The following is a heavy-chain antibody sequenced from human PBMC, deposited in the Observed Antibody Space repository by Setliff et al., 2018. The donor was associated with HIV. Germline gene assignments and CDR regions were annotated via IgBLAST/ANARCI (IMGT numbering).Heavy chain of an antibody. CDR1: GFTFGNYG. D-gene: IGHD6-13*01. Sequence: PGGSLRLSCAASGFTFGNYGMHWVRQAPGKGLEWVAVIWYDGSNQNYADSVKGRFTVSRDNSKNTLYLQMNSLTPDDTGIYHCARYSINWHTLDYWGRGTQVTVSS. J-gene: IGHJ4*02. V-gene: IGHV3-33*01. CDR3: ARYSINWHTLDY. CDR2: IWYDGSNQ.